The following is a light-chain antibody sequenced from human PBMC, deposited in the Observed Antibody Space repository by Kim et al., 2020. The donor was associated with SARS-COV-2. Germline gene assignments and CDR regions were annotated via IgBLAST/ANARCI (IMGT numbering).Light chain of an antibody. CDR3: QKYDAAPLT. CDR2: TAS. CDR1: QGIRNY. V-gene: IGKV1-27*01. Sequence: ASVGDRSTITCRASQGIRNYLAWFQQKPGKVPKLLIYTASTLQPGVPSRFSGSGSGTDFTLTISSLQPEDVSTYYCQKYDAAPLTFGGGTKVDIK. J-gene: IGKJ4*01.